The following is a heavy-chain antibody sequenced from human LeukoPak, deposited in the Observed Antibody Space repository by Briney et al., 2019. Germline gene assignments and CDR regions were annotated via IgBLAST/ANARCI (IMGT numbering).Heavy chain of an antibody. D-gene: IGHD2-8*01. CDR2: IKNRDTT. J-gene: IGHJ6*02. V-gene: IGHV4-34*01. Sequence: PSETLSLTCAGGSFNGYYWSWIRQPPGKGLEWIGEIKNRDTTNYNPSLTSRVTISVDTSNNEFSLKLTSVTAADTAVYYCATRSPYCTNGVCYNGYYGMDVWGQGTTVTVSS. CDR1: SFNGYY. CDR3: ATRSPYCTNGVCYNGYYGMDV.